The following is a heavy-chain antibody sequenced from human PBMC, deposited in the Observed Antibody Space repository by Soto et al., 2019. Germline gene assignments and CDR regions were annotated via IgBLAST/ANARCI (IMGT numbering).Heavy chain of an antibody. D-gene: IGHD5-18*01. CDR2: ISYGGST. V-gene: IGHV4-31*03. CDR3: SRGIPV. CDR1: GGSINSGGYC. J-gene: IGHJ4*02. Sequence: QVQLQESGPGLVKPSQTLSLTCTVSGGSINSGGYCWSWIRQHPGKGLDWIGCISYGGSTSYNPYLKSRVTISVDTSKNQFSLKLTSVTAAATAVYYCSRGIPVWGQGALITVSS.